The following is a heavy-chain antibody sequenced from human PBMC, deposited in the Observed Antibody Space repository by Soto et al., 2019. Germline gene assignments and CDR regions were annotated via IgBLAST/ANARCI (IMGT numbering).Heavy chain of an antibody. V-gene: IGHV4-4*02. CDR1: GGSISSSNW. CDR2: IYHSGST. CDR3: ARLVYAMVPDAVAI. J-gene: IGHJ3*02. D-gene: IGHD2-8*01. Sequence: QVQLQESGPGLVKPSGTLSLTCAVSGGSISSSNWWSWVRQPPGKGLEWIGEIYHSGSTNYNPSLRSGVSMSVDKFQDQFSLKLSSVTAADTAVYYCARLVYAMVPDAVAIWGRGTMVTVSS.